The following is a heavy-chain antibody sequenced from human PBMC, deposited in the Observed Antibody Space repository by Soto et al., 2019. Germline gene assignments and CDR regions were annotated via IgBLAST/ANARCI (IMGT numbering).Heavy chain of an antibody. D-gene: IGHD2-2*01. V-gene: IGHV4-34*01. Sequence: QVQLQQWGAGLLKPSETLSLTCAVYGGSFSGYYWSWIRQPPGKGLEWIGEINHSGSTNYNPSLKSRVTISVDTSKNQFSLKLSSVTAADTAVYYCASLNIVVPAANYGMDVWGQGTTVTVSS. J-gene: IGHJ6*02. CDR1: GGSFSGYY. CDR3: ASLNIVVPAANYGMDV. CDR2: INHSGST.